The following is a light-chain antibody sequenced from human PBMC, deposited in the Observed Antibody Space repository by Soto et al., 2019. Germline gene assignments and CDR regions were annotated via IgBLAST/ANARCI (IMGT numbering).Light chain of an antibody. CDR1: QRIRTS. Sequence: QMPHSPSSLSASLGDRVTITCRASQRIRTSLNWYQHKPGKAPKLLIYDASNLETGVPSRFSGSGSGTDFTFTISSLQPEDIATYYCQQYDNLPLTFGGGTKVDIK. J-gene: IGKJ4*01. CDR3: QQYDNLPLT. V-gene: IGKV1-33*01. CDR2: DAS.